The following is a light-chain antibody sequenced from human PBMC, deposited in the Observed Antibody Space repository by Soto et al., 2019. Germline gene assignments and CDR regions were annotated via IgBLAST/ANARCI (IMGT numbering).Light chain of an antibody. CDR1: QSISSW. J-gene: IGKJ1*01. CDR3: QQYNSYWT. Sequence: DIQMTQSPSTLSASVGDRVTITCRASQSISSWLAWYQQKPGKAPKLLIYDASSLESGVPSRFSGSGSGTEFTPTISSLQPDDFATYYCQQYNSYWTFGQGIKVDIK. V-gene: IGKV1-5*01. CDR2: DAS.